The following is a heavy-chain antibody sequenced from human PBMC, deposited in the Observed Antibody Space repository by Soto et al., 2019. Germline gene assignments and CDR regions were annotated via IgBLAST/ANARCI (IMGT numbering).Heavy chain of an antibody. Sequence: GGSLRLSCAASGFTFSSYAMSWVRQAPGKGLEWVSAISGSGGSTYYADSVKGRFTISRDNSKNTLYLKMNSLRAEDTAVYYCAKSLVVPAAKGDGGYWGQGTLVTVSS. D-gene: IGHD2-2*01. CDR1: GFTFSSYA. CDR2: ISGSGGST. V-gene: IGHV3-23*01. CDR3: AKSLVVPAAKGDGGY. J-gene: IGHJ4*02.